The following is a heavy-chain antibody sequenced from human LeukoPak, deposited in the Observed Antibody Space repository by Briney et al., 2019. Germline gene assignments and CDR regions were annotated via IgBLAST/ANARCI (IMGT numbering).Heavy chain of an antibody. CDR3: ARGYYDFFNWFDP. CDR1: GGTFSSYT. V-gene: IGHV1-69*02. D-gene: IGHD3-3*01. Sequence: GASVKVSCKASGGTFSSYTISWVRQAPGQGLEWMGRIIPILGIANYAQKFQGRVTITADKSTSTAYMELSSLRSEDTPVYYCARGYYDFFNWFDPWGQGTLVTVSS. CDR2: IIPILGIA. J-gene: IGHJ5*02.